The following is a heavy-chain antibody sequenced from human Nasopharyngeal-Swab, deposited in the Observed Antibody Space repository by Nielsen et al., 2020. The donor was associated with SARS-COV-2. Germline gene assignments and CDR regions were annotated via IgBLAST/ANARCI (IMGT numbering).Heavy chain of an antibody. D-gene: IGHD6-6*01. CDR3: ARDGYSSSWYAFDI. V-gene: IGHV3-48*02. J-gene: IGHJ3*02. Sequence: GESLKISCAASGFTFSSYSMNWVRQAPGKGLEWVSYISSSSSTIYYADSVKGRFTISRDNAKNSPYLQMNSLRDEDTAVYYCARDGYSSSWYAFDIWGQGTMVTVSS. CDR1: GFTFSSYS. CDR2: ISSSSSTI.